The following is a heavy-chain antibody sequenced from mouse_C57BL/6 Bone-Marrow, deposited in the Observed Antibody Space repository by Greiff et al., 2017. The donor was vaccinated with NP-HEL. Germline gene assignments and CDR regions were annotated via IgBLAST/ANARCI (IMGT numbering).Heavy chain of an antibody. V-gene: IGHV1-64*01. Sequence: QVQLQQPGAELVKPGASVKLSCKASGYTFTSYWMHWVKQRPGQGLEWIGMIHPNSGSTNYNEKFKSKATLTVDKSSSTAYMQLSSLTSEDSAVYYCARIGVYSNYGADYWGQGTTLTVSS. CDR1: GYTFTSYW. J-gene: IGHJ2*01. CDR3: ARIGVYSNYGADY. CDR2: IHPNSGST. D-gene: IGHD2-5*01.